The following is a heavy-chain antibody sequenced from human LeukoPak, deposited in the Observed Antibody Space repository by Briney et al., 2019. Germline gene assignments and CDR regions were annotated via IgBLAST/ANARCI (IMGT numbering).Heavy chain of an antibody. Sequence: ASVKVSCKASGYAFTSYGISWVRQAPGQGLEWMGWISAYNGNTNYAPKLQGRVTMTTDTSTSTAYMELRSLRSDDTAVYYCTREDCSGGSCYSLSLTPVFHVFDIWGQGTMVTVSS. J-gene: IGHJ3*02. CDR3: TREDCSGGSCYSLSLTPVFHVFDI. D-gene: IGHD2-15*01. V-gene: IGHV1-18*01. CDR1: GYAFTSYG. CDR2: ISAYNGNT.